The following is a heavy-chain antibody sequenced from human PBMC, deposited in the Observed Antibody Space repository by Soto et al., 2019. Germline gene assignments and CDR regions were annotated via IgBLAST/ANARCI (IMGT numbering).Heavy chain of an antibody. D-gene: IGHD4-17*01. CDR3: AKGVRSYYYYGMDV. CDR1: GFTFSSYA. CDR2: ISGSGGST. V-gene: IGHV3-23*01. J-gene: IGHJ6*02. Sequence: EVQLLESGGGLVQPGGSLRLSCAASGFTFSSYAMSWVRQAPGKGLEWVSAISGSGGSTYYADSVKGRFTISRDNSKNTMYLQMNSLRAEDTAVYYCAKGVRSYYYYGMDVWGQGTTVTVSS.